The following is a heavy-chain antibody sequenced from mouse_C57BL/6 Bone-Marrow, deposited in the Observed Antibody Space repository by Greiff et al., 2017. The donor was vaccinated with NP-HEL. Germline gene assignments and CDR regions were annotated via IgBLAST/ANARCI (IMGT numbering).Heavy chain of an antibody. CDR2: SRNKANDYTT. Sequence: EVHLVESGGGLVQSGRSLRLSCATSGFTFSDFYMAWVRQAPGKGLEWVAASRNKANDYTTEYSVSVQGRFIVSSDTSKSILYLHMNALRAEDTAIYIYARDAQDWYCDVWGTGTTVTVSS. J-gene: IGHJ1*03. CDR1: GFTFSDFY. V-gene: IGHV7-1*01. CDR3: ARDAQDWYCDV.